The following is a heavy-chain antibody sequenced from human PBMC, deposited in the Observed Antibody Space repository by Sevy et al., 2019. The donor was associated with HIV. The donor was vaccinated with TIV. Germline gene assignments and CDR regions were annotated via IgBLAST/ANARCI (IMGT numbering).Heavy chain of an antibody. CDR3: ARTYYYGSGSHYYFDY. V-gene: IGHV3-33*01. D-gene: IGHD3-10*01. CDR2: IWYDGSNK. CDR1: GFTFSSYG. Sequence: GGSLRLSCAASGFTFSSYGMHWVRQAPGNGLEWVAVIWYDGSNKYYADSVKGRFTISRDNSKNTLYLQMNSLRAEDTAVYYCARTYYYGSGSHYYFDYWGQGTMVTVSS. J-gene: IGHJ4*02.